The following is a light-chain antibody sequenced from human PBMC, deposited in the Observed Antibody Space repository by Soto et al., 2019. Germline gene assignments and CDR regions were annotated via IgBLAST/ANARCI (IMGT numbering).Light chain of an antibody. CDR3: AAWDDSPNGYV. V-gene: IGLV1-44*01. Sequence: QSVLTQPPSASGTPGQTVSISCSGTSSNIGSNTVSWYQQLPGTAPKVVMYSDNQRPSGVPGRFSGSRSDTSASLAISGRQSEDEADYYCAAWDDSPNGYVFGTGTKLTVL. CDR2: SDN. CDR1: SSNIGSNT. J-gene: IGLJ1*01.